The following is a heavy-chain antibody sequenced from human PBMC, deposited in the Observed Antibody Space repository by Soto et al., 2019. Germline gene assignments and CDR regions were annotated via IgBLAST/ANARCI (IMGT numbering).Heavy chain of an antibody. CDR1: GFTFSDYS. CDR2: ISSSSNYT. V-gene: IGHV3-11*06. Sequence: GGSLRLSCSASGFTFSDYSMSWVRQAPGKGLEWVSYISSSSNYTNYADSVKGRFAISRDNAKNTLYLQMNSLRAEDTAVYYCVRQNYYGSGSYRFPDYWGQGTQVTVSS. CDR3: VRQNYYGSGSYRFPDY. J-gene: IGHJ4*02. D-gene: IGHD3-10*01.